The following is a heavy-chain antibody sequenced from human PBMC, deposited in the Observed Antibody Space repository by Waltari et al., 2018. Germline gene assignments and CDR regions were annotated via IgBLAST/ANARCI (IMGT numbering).Heavy chain of an antibody. D-gene: IGHD2-15*01. CDR3: TRGALNRRRSYGGYYYFGLDV. CDR1: GSSFTSHD. V-gene: IGHV1-8*01. CDR2: MNPGSGNT. Sequence: QVQLVQSGAEVKKPGASVRVSCKASGSSFTSHDLNWLRPATGQGLEWMGWMNPGSGNTGYAQNFQGRVTMTRDTSISTAYMEVNDLRSEDTAVYYCTRGALNRRRSYGGYYYFGLDVWGQGTMVTVSS. J-gene: IGHJ6*02.